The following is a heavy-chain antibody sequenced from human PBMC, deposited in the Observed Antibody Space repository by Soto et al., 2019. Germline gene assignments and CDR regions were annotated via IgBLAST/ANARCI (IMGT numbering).Heavy chain of an antibody. D-gene: IGHD5-18*01. Sequence: LSLTCTVSGGSISSYYWSWIWQPAGKGLEWIGRIYTSGSTNYNPSLKSRVTMSVDTSKNQFSLKLSSVTAADTAVYYCARSWVFRGSYGFDYWGQGTLVTVSS. V-gene: IGHV4-4*07. J-gene: IGHJ4*02. CDR3: ARSWVFRGSYGFDY. CDR2: IYTSGST. CDR1: GGSISSYY.